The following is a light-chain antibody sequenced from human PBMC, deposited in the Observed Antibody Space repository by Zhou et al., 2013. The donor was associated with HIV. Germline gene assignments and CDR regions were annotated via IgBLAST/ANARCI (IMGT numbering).Light chain of an antibody. CDR3: QSYNRAPLT. V-gene: IGKV1-27*01. Sequence: DIQMTQSPSSLSASVGDRVTITCRASQDINNYLAWYQQKPGGVPKVLIYAATTLQGGVPSRFSGSGSGTDFTLTISSLQPEDAATYYCQSYNRAPLTFGGGTRVEIK. CDR2: AAT. CDR1: QDINNY. J-gene: IGKJ4*01.